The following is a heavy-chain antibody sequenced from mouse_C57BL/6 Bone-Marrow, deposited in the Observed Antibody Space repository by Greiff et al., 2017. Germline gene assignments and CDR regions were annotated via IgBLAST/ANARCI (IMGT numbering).Heavy chain of an antibody. CDR3: VRHEGNSSGCDD. CDR2: ISSNSNNYAT. D-gene: IGHD3-1*01. V-gene: IGHV10-1*01. Sequence: EVKLMESGGGLVQPKGSLQLSCAASGFSFNTYAMNWVRQAPGKGLEWVARISSNSNNYATYYADSVKDRVTISRDDSESMLYLQMYNLKTEDTAMYYCVRHEGNSSGCDDWGQGTTLTGSA. CDR1: GFSFNTYA. J-gene: IGHJ2*01.